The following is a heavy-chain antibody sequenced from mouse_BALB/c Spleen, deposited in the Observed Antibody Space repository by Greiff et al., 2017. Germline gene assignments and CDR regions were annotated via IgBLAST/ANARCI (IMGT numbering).Heavy chain of an antibody. J-gene: IGHJ4*01. Sequence: QVQLQESGPGLVAPSQSLSITCTVSGFSLTGYGVNWVRQPPGKGLEWLGMIWGDGSTDYNSALKSRLSISKDNSKSQVFLKMNSLQTDDTARYYCARDGGLDYYAMDYWGQGTSVTVSS. CDR3: ARDGGLDYYAMDY. V-gene: IGHV2-6-7*01. D-gene: IGHD4-1*01. CDR1: GFSLTGYG. CDR2: IWGDGST.